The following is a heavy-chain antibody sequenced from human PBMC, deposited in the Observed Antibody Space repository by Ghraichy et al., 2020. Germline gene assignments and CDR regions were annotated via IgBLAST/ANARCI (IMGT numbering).Heavy chain of an antibody. CDR1: GGSVSSGSYY. D-gene: IGHD5-18*01. CDR3: ARGDTAMVAFDY. J-gene: IGHJ4*02. CDR2: IYYSGST. V-gene: IGHV4-31*03. Sequence: SETLSLTCTVSGGSVSSGSYYWSWIRQHPGKGLEWIGYIYYSGSTYYNPSLKSRVTISVDTSKNQFSLKLSSVTAADTAVYYCARGDTAMVAFDYWGQGTLVTVSS.